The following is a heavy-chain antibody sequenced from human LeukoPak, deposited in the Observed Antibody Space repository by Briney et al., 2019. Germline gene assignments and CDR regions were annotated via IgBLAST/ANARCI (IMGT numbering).Heavy chain of an antibody. CDR1: GGSISSSSYY. CDR3: ARDSRRSGYY. Sequence: PSETLSLTCTVSGGSISSSSYYWGWVRQAPGKGLEWVANIKEDGSEKHYVDSVKGRFTISRDNAKSSLYLQMNSLRADDTAVYYCARDSRRSGYYWGQGTLVTVSS. V-gene: IGHV3-7*03. J-gene: IGHJ4*02. D-gene: IGHD3-10*01. CDR2: IKEDGSEK.